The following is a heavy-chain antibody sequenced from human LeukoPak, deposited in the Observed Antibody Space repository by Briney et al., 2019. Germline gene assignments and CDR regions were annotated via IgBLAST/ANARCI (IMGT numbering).Heavy chain of an antibody. CDR1: GYTFISYY. D-gene: IGHD2-2*01. CDR2: INPNSGGT. Sequence: ASVKVSCKASGYTFISYYMHWVRQAPGQGLEWMGRINPNSGGTNYAQKFQGRVTMTRDTSISTAYMELSRLRSDDTAVYYCARDPDIVVVPAAKIIDAFDIWGQGTMVTVSS. V-gene: IGHV1-2*06. CDR3: ARDPDIVVVPAAKIIDAFDI. J-gene: IGHJ3*02.